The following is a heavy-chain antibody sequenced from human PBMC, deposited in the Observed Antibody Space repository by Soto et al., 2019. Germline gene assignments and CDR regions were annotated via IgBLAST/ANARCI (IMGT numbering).Heavy chain of an antibody. D-gene: IGHD6-6*01. Sequence: GGSLRLSCAASGFTFSSYWMHWVRQAPGKGLVWVSRINSDGSSTSYADSVKGRFTISRDNAKNTLYLQMNSLRAEDTAVYYCASTGGSQLPTDYWGQGTLVTVSS. J-gene: IGHJ4*02. CDR2: INSDGSST. CDR1: GFTFSSYW. V-gene: IGHV3-74*01. CDR3: ASTGGSQLPTDY.